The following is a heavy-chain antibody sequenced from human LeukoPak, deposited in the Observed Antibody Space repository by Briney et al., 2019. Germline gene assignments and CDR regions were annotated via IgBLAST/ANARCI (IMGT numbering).Heavy chain of an antibody. J-gene: IGHJ4*02. Sequence: PSETLSLTCTVSGGSISSYYWGWIRQPPGKGLEWIGSIYYSGSTYYNPSLKSRVTISVDTSKNQFSLKLSSVTAADTAVYYCARVQWGIAAAGTGFDYWGQGTPVTVSS. D-gene: IGHD6-13*01. CDR2: IYYSGST. V-gene: IGHV4-39*01. CDR3: ARVQWGIAAAGTGFDY. CDR1: GGSISSYY.